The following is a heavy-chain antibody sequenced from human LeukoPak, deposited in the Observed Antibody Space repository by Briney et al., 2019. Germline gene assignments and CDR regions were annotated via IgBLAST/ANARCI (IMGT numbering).Heavy chain of an antibody. Sequence: TSETLSLTCAVSGGSISSGGYSWSWIRQPPGKGLEWIGYIYHSGSTNYNPSLKSRVTISVDTSKNQFSLKLSSVTAADTAVYYCARDRGLRYFDWSLGYWGQGTLVTVSS. D-gene: IGHD3-9*01. J-gene: IGHJ4*02. V-gene: IGHV4-30-2*01. CDR2: IYHSGST. CDR3: ARDRGLRYFDWSLGY. CDR1: GGSISSGGYS.